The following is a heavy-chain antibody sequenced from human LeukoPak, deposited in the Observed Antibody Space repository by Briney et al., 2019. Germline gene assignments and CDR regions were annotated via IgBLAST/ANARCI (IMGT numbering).Heavy chain of an antibody. Sequence: SETLSLTCAVYGGSFSGYYWSWIRQPAGKGLEWIGRIYTSGSTNYNPSLKSRVTMSVDTSKNQFSLKLSSVTAADTAVYYCARAWNDYFDYWGQGTLVTVSS. CDR3: ARAWNDYFDY. CDR2: IYTSGST. J-gene: IGHJ4*02. V-gene: IGHV4-59*10. CDR1: GGSFSGYY. D-gene: IGHD1-1*01.